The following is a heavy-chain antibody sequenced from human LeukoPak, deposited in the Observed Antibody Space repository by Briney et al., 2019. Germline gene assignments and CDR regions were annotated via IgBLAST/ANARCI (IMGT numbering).Heavy chain of an antibody. CDR1: GITHTNYA. Sequence: GGSLRLSCAASGITHTNYAMSWVRQAPGKGLEYVSLISGGGVGTYYADSVKGRFTISRDSSTNTVFLEMNSLRAEDTALYYCARNLRYGSAVWGQGTLVTVSS. J-gene: IGHJ4*02. D-gene: IGHD6-19*01. CDR3: ARNLRYGSAV. V-gene: IGHV3-23*01. CDR2: ISGGGVGT.